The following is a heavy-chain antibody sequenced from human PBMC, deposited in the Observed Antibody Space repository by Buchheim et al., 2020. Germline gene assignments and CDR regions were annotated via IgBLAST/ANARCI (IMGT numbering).Heavy chain of an antibody. J-gene: IGHJ6*02. CDR2: ISSSSSYI. CDR1: GFTFSSYS. Sequence: EVQLVESGGGLVKPGGSLRLSCAASGFTFSSYSMNWVRQAPGKGLEWVSSISSSSSYIYYADSVKGRFTISRDNAKNSLYLQMNSLRAEDTAVYYCARDLMGGIVGATTPYYYYYGMDVWGQGTT. D-gene: IGHD1-26*01. V-gene: IGHV3-21*01. CDR3: ARDLMGGIVGATTPYYYYYGMDV.